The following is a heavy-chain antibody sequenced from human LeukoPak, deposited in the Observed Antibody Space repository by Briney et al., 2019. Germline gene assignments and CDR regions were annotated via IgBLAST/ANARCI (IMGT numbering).Heavy chain of an antibody. J-gene: IGHJ4*02. V-gene: IGHV1-8*02. CDR3: ARESGFYGSGSRY. CDR1: GYTFTGYY. CDR2: MNANSGNT. D-gene: IGHD3-10*01. Sequence: ASVKVSCKASGYTFTGYYIHWVRQAPGQGLEWMGWMNANSGNTGYAQKFQGRLTMTRNTSTSTAYMELSSLRSEDTAVYYCARESGFYGSGSRYWGQGTLVTVSS.